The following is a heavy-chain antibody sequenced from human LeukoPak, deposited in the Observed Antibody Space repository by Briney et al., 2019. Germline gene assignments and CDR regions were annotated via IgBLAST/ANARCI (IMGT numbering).Heavy chain of an antibody. CDR1: GFTFSSYW. D-gene: IGHD3-16*01. CDR3: ASGRHDFVH. J-gene: IGHJ4*01. V-gene: IGHV3-7*01. CDR2: IKQDGSEK. Sequence: PGGSLRLSCAASGFTFSSYWMSWVRQAPGKGLEWVANIKQDGSEKYYVDSVKGRFTISRDNAGNSLYLEMTSLRDEDTAVYYCASGRHDFVHWGHGTLVTVSS.